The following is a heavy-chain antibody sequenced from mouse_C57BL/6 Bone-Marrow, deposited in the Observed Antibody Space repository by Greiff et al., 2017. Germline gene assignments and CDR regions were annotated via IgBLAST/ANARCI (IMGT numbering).Heavy chain of an antibody. Sequence: EVKLQESGAELVRPGASVKLSCTASGFNIKDDYMHWVKQRPEPGLGWIGWIDPENGDTAYAPKFPGKATRTSDAYTNTAYLHRSSLTSEDTAVFYCSSRCAYWGQGTLVTVSA. CDR3: SSRCAY. J-gene: IGHJ3*01. V-gene: IGHV14-4*01. CDR2: IDPENGDT. CDR1: GFNIKDDY.